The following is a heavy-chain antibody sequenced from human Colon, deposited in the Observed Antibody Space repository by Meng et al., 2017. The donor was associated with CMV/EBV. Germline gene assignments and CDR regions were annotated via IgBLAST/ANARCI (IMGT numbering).Heavy chain of an antibody. V-gene: IGHV4-59*01. CDR1: GGTMSNYH. CDR3: ARRSVTGPPGSFFDL. CDR2: VFHSGST. Sequence: GSLRLSCTVSGGTMSNYHWAWFRQSPGKGLEWIGYVFHSGSTKYSPSLKSRVTISVDTSNNQFSLYLNSVTPADTAVYYCARRSVTGPPGSFFDLWGQGTLVTVSS. J-gene: IGHJ5*02. D-gene: IGHD3-10*01.